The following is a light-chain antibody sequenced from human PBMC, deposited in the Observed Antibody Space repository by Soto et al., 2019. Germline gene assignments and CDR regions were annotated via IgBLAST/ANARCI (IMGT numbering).Light chain of an antibody. CDR1: RSVSSSY. V-gene: IGKV3-20*01. Sequence: EIVLTQSPGTLSLSPGERATLSCRPSRSVSSSYLSWYQQKPGQAPGLLIYGASIRATGIPDRFSGSGSGTDFTLTISSLEPEDFAVYYCHQYGTSPMYAFGQGTKLEIK. CDR3: HQYGTSPMYA. J-gene: IGKJ2*01. CDR2: GAS.